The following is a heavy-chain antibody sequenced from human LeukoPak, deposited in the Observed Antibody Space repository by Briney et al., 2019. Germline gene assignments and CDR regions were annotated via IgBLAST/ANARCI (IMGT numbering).Heavy chain of an antibody. J-gene: IGHJ4*02. CDR3: ARDLRPYSSVWYYFDS. Sequence: ASVKFSCKASGYTFTSYGISWVRQAPGQGLEWMGWINAYNGNTNYAQKLQGRVTMTTDTSTSTAYMELRSLRSDDTAVYYCARDLRPYSSVWYYFDSWGQGTLVTVSS. V-gene: IGHV1-18*01. CDR1: GYTFTSYG. CDR2: INAYNGNT. D-gene: IGHD6-19*01.